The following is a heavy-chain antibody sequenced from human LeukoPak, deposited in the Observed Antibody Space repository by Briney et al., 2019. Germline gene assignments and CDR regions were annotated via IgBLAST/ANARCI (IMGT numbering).Heavy chain of an antibody. CDR3: ARSGADNWNYEFDY. D-gene: IGHD1-7*01. V-gene: IGHV7-4-1*02. J-gene: IGHJ4*02. CDR2: INTNTGKP. CDR1: GYTFTIHD. Sequence: ASVKVSCKASGYTFTIHDINWVRQAPGQGLEWMGWINTNTGKPTYVQGFRGRFDFSLDTSVSTAYLQISSLKTEDTAVYYCARSGADNWNYEFDYWGQGTLVTVSS.